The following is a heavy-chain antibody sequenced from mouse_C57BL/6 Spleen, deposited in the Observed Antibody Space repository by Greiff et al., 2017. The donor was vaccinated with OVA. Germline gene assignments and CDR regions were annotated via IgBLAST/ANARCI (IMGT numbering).Heavy chain of an antibody. CDR1: GFTFSSYG. Sequence: DVKLVESGGDLVKPGGSLKLSCAASGFTFSSYGMSWVRQTPDKRLEWVATISSGGSYTYYPDSVKGRFTISRDNAKNTLYRQMSSLKSEDTAMYYCARQDFDYWGQGTTLTVSS. CDR3: ARQDFDY. V-gene: IGHV5-6*02. CDR2: ISSGGSYT. J-gene: IGHJ2*01.